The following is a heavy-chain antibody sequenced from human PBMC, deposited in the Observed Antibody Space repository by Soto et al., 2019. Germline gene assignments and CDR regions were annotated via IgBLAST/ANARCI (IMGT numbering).Heavy chain of an antibody. CDR2: IFYSGST. V-gene: IGHV4-39*01. Sequence: SETLSLTCTASGGFISSSNYYWGWLRQAPGKELEWIGSIFYSGSTYHSPSLKSRVTMSVDTSKTAFSLQMTYVTAADTAVYYCARHRLVSRYFDLWGRGTLVTVSS. J-gene: IGHJ2*01. CDR1: GGFISSSNYY. D-gene: IGHD3-9*01. CDR3: ARHRLVSRYFDL.